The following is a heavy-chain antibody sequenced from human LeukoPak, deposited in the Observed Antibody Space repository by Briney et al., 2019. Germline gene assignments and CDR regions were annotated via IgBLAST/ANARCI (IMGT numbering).Heavy chain of an antibody. Sequence: GGSLRLSCAASEFTFSLYAMNWVRQAPGKGLEWVSYINDVSSDIHYADSVKGRFTISRDNAKNSLYLQMNSLRAEDTAVYYCARSKRTTVTFLLDNWGQGTLVTVSS. CDR1: EFTFSLYA. V-gene: IGHV3-21*05. CDR2: INDVSSDI. J-gene: IGHJ4*02. CDR3: ARSKRTTVTFLLDN. D-gene: IGHD4-17*01.